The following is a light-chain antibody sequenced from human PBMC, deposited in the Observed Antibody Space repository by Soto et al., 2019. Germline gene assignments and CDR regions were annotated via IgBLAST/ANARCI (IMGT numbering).Light chain of an antibody. CDR3: QHSYSIPPMFT. Sequence: DIQMTQSPSSLTASVGDRVTITCQTSQNISKFLIWYQQSPGKAPNLLISDASNLEAGVPSRFSGSGSGTDFTLTITSLQPEDFATYYCQHSYSIPPMFTFGQGTKLEIK. V-gene: IGKV1-39*01. J-gene: IGKJ2*01. CDR1: QNISKF. CDR2: DAS.